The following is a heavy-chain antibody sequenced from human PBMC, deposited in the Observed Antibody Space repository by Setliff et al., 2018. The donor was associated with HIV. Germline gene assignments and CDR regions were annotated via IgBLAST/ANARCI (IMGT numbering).Heavy chain of an antibody. CDR2: IHYNGRA. V-gene: IGHV4-39*02. J-gene: IGHJ5*02. D-gene: IGHD1-26*01. CDR3: ARYRSKLDWFAP. CDR1: GGSITSGTYY. Sequence: SETLSLTCTVSGGSITSGTYYWNWIRQHPGKGLEWIGIIHYNGRAYYDPSLKSRVSISVDSSQTHFSLRLRSVTASDSAVYYCARYRSKLDWFAPWGQGALVTVSS.